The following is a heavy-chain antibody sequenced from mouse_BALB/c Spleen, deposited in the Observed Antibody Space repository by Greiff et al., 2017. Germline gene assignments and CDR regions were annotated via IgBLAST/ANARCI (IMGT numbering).Heavy chain of an antibody. CDR1: GFSLSRDS. CDR3: ARNRDYDGYYGAY. D-gene: IGHD2-3*01. V-gene: IGHV2-6-4*01. CDR2: IWGGGST. Sequence: QVQLKESGPGLVAPSQSLSITCTVSGFSLSRDSVHWVRQPPGKGLEWLGIIWGGGSTDYNSALKSRLSISKDNSKSQVFLKMNSLQTDDTAMYYCARNRDYDGYYGAYWGQGTLVTVSA. J-gene: IGHJ3*01.